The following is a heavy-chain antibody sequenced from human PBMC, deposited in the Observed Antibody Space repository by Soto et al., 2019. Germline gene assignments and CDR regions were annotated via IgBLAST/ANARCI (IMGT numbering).Heavy chain of an antibody. V-gene: IGHV4-61*01. Sequence: QVQLQESGPGLVKPSETLSLTCTVSGGSVSSGSYYWSWIRQPPGKGLEWIGYIYYSGSTNDNPSLKSRVTISVDTSKNQFSLKLSSVTAADTAVYYCARVSSGSYMYYFDYWGQGTLVTVSS. D-gene: IGHD1-26*01. CDR1: GGSVSSGSYY. J-gene: IGHJ4*02. CDR2: IYYSGST. CDR3: ARVSSGSYMYYFDY.